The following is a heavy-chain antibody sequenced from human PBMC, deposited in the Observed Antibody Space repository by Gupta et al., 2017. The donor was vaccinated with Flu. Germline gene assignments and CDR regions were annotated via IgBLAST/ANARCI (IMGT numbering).Heavy chain of an antibody. V-gene: IGHV3-33*01. CDR3: ARAWVATSELLPDY. Sequence: QAPGKGLKWVAVIWYDGSDKYYADSVKGRFTISRDNSKNTLYLQMNSLRAEDTAVYYCARAWVATSELLPDYWGQGTLVTVSS. D-gene: IGHD1-26*01. CDR2: IWYDGSDK. J-gene: IGHJ4*02.